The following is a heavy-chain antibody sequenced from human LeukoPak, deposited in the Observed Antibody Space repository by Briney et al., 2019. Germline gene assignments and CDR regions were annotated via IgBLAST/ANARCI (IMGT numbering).Heavy chain of an antibody. CDR2: ISSSSSYI. Sequence: EGSLRLSCAASGFTFSSYSMNWVRQAPGKGLEWVSSISSSSSYIYYADSVKGRFTISRDNAKNSLYLQMNSPRAEDTAVYYCARDLRSDYGDYWGQGTLVTVSS. CDR3: ARDLRSDYGDY. CDR1: GFTFSSYS. V-gene: IGHV3-21*01. D-gene: IGHD3-3*01. J-gene: IGHJ4*02.